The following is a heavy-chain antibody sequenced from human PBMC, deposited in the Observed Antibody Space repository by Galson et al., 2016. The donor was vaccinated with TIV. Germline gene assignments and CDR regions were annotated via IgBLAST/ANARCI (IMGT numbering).Heavy chain of an antibody. V-gene: IGHV1-69*05. Sequence: SVKVSCKASGGTFSNYAINWVRQAPGQGLEWMGGILPVSATTNYAQRFQGRVSITTDESTSTVYMELSTLRFEDTAVYFCASDIHCGGGCCFFDDWGQGTLVTVSS. J-gene: IGHJ4*02. CDR3: ASDIHCGGGCCFFDD. D-gene: IGHD2-21*02. CDR1: GGTFSNYA. CDR2: ILPVSATT.